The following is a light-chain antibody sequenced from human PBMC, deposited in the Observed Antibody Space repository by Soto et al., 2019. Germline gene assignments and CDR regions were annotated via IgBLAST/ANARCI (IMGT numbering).Light chain of an antibody. CDR3: QQYDNPPIT. J-gene: IGKJ5*01. CDR1: QDITYY. Sequence: DIHVPQRPSSLAASVGAGFSITCLASQDITYYLNWYQQKPGKAPKLLIYAASSLETGVPSRFSGSGSGTDFTFTISSLQPEDIATYYCQQYDNPPITFGQGTRLEIK. CDR2: AAS. V-gene: IGKV1-33*01.